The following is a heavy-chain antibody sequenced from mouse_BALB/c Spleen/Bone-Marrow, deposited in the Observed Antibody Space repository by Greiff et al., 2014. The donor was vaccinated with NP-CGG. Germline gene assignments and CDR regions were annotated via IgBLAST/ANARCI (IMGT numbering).Heavy chain of an antibody. V-gene: IGHV1-4*01. D-gene: IGHD2-4*01. CDR1: GYSFTGYT. CDR2: INPSSGYT. Sequence: QVQLQQSGAELARPGASVKMSCKASGYSFTGYTMHWVKQRPGQGLEWIGYINPSSGYTNYNQKFKDKATLTADKSSSTAYMQLSSLSSEDSAVYYCARGWDYEGYFDYWGQGTTLTVSS. CDR3: ARGWDYEGYFDY. J-gene: IGHJ2*01.